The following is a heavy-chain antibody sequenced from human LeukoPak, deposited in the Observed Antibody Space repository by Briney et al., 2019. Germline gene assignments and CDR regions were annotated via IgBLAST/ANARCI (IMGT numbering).Heavy chain of an antibody. CDR3: ARGGWQLL. J-gene: IGHJ4*02. V-gene: IGHV3-23*01. CDR2: IGVGGSNA. D-gene: IGHD3-10*01. Sequence: GGSLRLSCAASGFTFSSAAMSWFRQAPGKGLEWVSFIGVGGSNANYAGSVKGRFTISRDDSQNTLYLQMDSLRAEDTAVYYCARGGWQLLGGQGTLVTVSS. CDR1: GFTFSSAA.